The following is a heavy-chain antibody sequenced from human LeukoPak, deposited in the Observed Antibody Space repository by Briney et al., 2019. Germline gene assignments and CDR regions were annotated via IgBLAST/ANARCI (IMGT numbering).Heavy chain of an antibody. CDR3: AKDSSSWSSLDY. CDR2: FSGGGDSA. D-gene: IGHD6-13*01. Sequence: GGSLRLSCAASGFPFSTFGMSWVRQAPGKGLEWVSGFSGGGDSAYYADSVKGRFTISRDNSKNTLYLQVNSLRAEDTAIYYCAKDSSSWSSLDYWGQGTLVTVSS. CDR1: GFPFSTFG. V-gene: IGHV3-23*01. J-gene: IGHJ4*02.